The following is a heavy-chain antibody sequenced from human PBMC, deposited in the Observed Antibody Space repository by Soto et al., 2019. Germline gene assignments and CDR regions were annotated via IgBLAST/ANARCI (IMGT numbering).Heavy chain of an antibody. CDR2: ISSSSSYI. V-gene: IGHV3-21*01. D-gene: IGHD6-13*01. Sequence: EVQLVESGGGLVKPGGSLRLSCAASGFTFSSYSMNWVRQAPGKGLEWVSSISSSSSYIHYADSVKGRFTISRDNAKNSLYLQMNSLRAEDTAVYYCATEEGYPGYFDYWGQGTLVTVSS. CDR3: ATEEGYPGYFDY. CDR1: GFTFSSYS. J-gene: IGHJ4*02.